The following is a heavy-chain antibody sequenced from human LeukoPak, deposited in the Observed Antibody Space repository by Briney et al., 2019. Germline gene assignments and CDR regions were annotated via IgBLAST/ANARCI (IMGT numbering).Heavy chain of an antibody. CDR2: ISYDGSNK. Sequence: GGSLRLSCAPSGFTFSSYGMHWVRQAPGKGLEWVAVISYDGSNKYYADSVKGRFTISRDNSKNTLYLQMNSLRAEDTALYYCARDGDTVLTRGYYYYMDVWGKGTTVTVSS. CDR1: GFTFSSYG. D-gene: IGHD4-23*01. CDR3: ARDGDTVLTRGYYYYMDV. V-gene: IGHV3-30*03. J-gene: IGHJ6*03.